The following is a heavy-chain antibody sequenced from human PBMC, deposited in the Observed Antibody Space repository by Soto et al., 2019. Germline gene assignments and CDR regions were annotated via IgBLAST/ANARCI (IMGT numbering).Heavy chain of an antibody. V-gene: IGHV4-59*01. CDR2: IYYTGNT. J-gene: IGHJ5*02. Sequence: SETLSLTCTVSGDSISTYYWSWIRQPPGKGLEWIAYIYYTGNTYYNPSLKSRVTISMDTSKNQFSLNLSSVTAADTAVYYCGRYYYGSRGYYYGWFDPWGQGTLVTVSS. CDR3: GRYYYGSRGYYYGWFDP. CDR1: GDSISTYY. D-gene: IGHD3-22*01.